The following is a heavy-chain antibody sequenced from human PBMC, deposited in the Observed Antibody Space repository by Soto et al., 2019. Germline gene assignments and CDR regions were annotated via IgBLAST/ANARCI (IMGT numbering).Heavy chain of an antibody. J-gene: IGHJ4*02. D-gene: IGHD2-15*01. CDR2: IHFRRGT. Sequence: TRSLTCNVSGGSLNSGGSYWGWIRQHPGRGMEWIGYIHFRRGTPYNPSLKSRGSISLDTSGHHFSLKLTSVTAADTAVYDCARCRDGFGFDSWGQGTLVTVS. CDR1: GGSLNSGGSY. CDR3: ARCRDGFGFDS. V-gene: IGHV4-31*03.